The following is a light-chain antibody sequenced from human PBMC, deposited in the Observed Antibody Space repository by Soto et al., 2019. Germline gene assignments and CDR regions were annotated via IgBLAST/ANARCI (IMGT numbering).Light chain of an antibody. J-gene: IGLJ2*01. CDR1: SSDVGGYNF. CDR2: DVS. Sequence: QSALTQPASVSGSPGQSITISCTGTSSDVGGYNFVSWYQQHPGRAPKLMIYDVSHRPSGVSNRFSGSKSGNTASLTISGLQADDEADYYCSSYTSSSTLVFGGGTKLTVL. V-gene: IGLV2-14*01. CDR3: SSYTSSSTLV.